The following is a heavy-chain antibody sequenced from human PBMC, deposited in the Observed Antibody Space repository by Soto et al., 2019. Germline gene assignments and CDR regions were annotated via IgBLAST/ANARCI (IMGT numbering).Heavy chain of an antibody. CDR3: ARESSGYSSYFDY. D-gene: IGHD5-12*01. Sequence: GGSLRLSCAGSGLAFSNYWIHWVRQAPGQGLAWVSRISRDGSSTTYADSVKGQFTISRDFAKNTVYLQMNSLRAEDTAVYYCARESSGYSSYFDYWGQGTLVTVSS. V-gene: IGHV3-74*01. CDR1: GLAFSNYW. CDR2: ISRDGSST. J-gene: IGHJ4*02.